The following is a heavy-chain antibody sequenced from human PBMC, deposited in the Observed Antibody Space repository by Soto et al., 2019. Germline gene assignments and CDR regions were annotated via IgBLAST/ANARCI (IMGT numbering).Heavy chain of an antibody. CDR1: GFTFSSYG. CDR3: ARDSGFGSGSYYNV. CDR2: IRYDGSNK. Sequence: QVQLVESGGGVVQPGRSLRLSCAASGFTFSSYGMHWVRQAPGKGLEWVAVIRYDGSNKYYADSVKGRFTITRDNSKNTLYLQMNSLRDEDTAVYYCARDSGFGSGSYYNVWGQGTLVTVSS. V-gene: IGHV3-33*01. J-gene: IGHJ4*02. D-gene: IGHD3-10*01.